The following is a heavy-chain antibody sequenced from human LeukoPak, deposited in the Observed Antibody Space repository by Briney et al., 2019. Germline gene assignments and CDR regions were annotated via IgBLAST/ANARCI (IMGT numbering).Heavy chain of an antibody. Sequence: ASVKVSCKASGYTFTGYYMHWVRQAPGQGLEWMGWINPNSGGTNYAQKFQGRVTMTRDTSISTAYMELSRLRSDDTAVYYCARDQGMAARRFDYWGQGTLVTVSS. CDR1: GYTFTGYY. D-gene: IGHD6-6*01. J-gene: IGHJ4*02. CDR3: ARDQGMAARRFDY. V-gene: IGHV1-2*02. CDR2: INPNSGGT.